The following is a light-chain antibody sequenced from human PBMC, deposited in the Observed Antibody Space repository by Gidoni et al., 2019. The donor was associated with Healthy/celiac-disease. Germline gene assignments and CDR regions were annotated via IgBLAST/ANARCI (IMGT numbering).Light chain of an antibody. CDR1: ALPKQY. CDR3: QSADSSGTYYV. Sequence: SYELTQPPPVSVSPGQTARITCSGDALPKQYAYWYQQQPGQPPVLVIYKDSERPSGIPERFSGSSSGTTVTLTISGVQAEDEADYYCQSADSSGTYYVFGTGTKVTVL. J-gene: IGLJ1*01. CDR2: KDS. V-gene: IGLV3-25*03.